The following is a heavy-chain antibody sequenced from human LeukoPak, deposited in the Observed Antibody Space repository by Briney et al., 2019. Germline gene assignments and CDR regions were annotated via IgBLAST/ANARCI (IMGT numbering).Heavy chain of an antibody. J-gene: IGHJ3*02. D-gene: IGHD2-15*01. CDR2: ISYDGSNK. CDR3: AKFVVDDAFDI. CDR1: GFTFSSYG. V-gene: IGHV3-30*18. Sequence: GGSLRLSCAASGFTFSSYGMHWVRQAPGKGLEWVAVISYDGSNKYYADSVKGRFTISRDNSKNTLYLQMNSLRAEDTAVYYCAKFVVDDAFDIWGQGTMVTVSS.